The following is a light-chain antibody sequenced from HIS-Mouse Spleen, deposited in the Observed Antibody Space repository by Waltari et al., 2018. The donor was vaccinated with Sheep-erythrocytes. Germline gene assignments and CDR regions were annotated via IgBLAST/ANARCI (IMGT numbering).Light chain of an antibody. V-gene: IGLV2-8*01. Sequence: QSALTQPPSASGSPGQSVTISCTGTSSDVGGYNYVSWYQQHPGKAPKLMIYEVSKRTSGVPDRFYGSKSGNTASLTVSGLQAEDEADYYCSSYAGSNDWVFGGGTKLTVL. CDR3: SSYAGSNDWV. CDR2: EVS. CDR1: SSDVGGYNY. J-gene: IGLJ3*02.